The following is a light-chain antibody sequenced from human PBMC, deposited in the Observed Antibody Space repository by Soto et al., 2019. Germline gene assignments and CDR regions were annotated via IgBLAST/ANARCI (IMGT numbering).Light chain of an antibody. Sequence: EIVLTQSPATLSLSPGEGATLSCRASQSVSNSLAWYQQKPGLAPRLLIYDASNRATGIPARFSGSGSGTDFTLTVSSLEPEDFAFYYCQQSKNWPRTFGGGTKVDI. J-gene: IGKJ4*01. CDR2: DAS. CDR3: QQSKNWPRT. CDR1: QSVSNS. V-gene: IGKV3-11*01.